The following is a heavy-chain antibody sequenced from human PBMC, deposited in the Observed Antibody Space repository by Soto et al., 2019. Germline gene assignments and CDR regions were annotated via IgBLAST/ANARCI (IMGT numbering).Heavy chain of an antibody. CDR3: AKRRDCSASSCPTGHWFDP. V-gene: IGHV3-23*01. Sequence: EVQLLESGGGLVQPGGSLRLSCAASGFTFNTYAMSWVRLAPGKGLEWVSTVTGSGTTFYGDSVEGRFTISRDNSKNTLHLQMNSLRAEDTAIYYCAKRRDCSASSCPTGHWFDPWGQGTLVTVSS. CDR2: VTGSGTT. D-gene: IGHD2-15*01. J-gene: IGHJ5*02. CDR1: GFTFNTYA.